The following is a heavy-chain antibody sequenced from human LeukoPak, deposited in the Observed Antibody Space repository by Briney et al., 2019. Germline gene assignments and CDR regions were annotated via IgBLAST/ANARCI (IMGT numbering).Heavy chain of an antibody. V-gene: IGHV2-5*02. D-gene: IGHD6-13*01. Sequence: SGPTLLNPTQTLTLTCTLSRFSLRATGVGVGWMRQPPGKDLEWLALIYWDDDKRYSPALKSRLTITKDTSKNQVVLTMTNMDPVDTATYYCAQAYSSSWYLNWFDPWGQGTLVTVSS. CDR2: IYWDDDK. CDR3: AQAYSSSWYLNWFDP. J-gene: IGHJ5*02. CDR1: RFSLRATGVG.